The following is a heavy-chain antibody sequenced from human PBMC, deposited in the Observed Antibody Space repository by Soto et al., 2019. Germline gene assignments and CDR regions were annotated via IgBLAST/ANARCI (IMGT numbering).Heavy chain of an antibody. CDR3: ARDSRTTVVTPDFDY. Sequence: ASVKVSCKASGYTFTSYAIHWVRQAPGQRLEWMGWINAGNGNTKYSQKFQGRVAITRDTSTSTAYMELRSLRSDDTAVYYCARDSRTTVVTPDFDYWGQGTLVTVSS. D-gene: IGHD4-17*01. CDR2: INAGNGNT. J-gene: IGHJ4*02. CDR1: GYTFTSYA. V-gene: IGHV1-3*01.